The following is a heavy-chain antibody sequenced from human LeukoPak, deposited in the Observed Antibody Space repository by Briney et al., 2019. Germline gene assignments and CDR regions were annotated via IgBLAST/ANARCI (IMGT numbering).Heavy chain of an antibody. CDR3: ARGTDMTTLTGYYSFEY. V-gene: IGHV4-4*07. D-gene: IGHD5-24*01. CDR2: VYSSGTA. CDR1: VASISGYY. J-gene: IGHJ4*02. Sequence: SETLSLTGTVPVASISGYYWTWIRQPAGKGLEWVGRVYSSGTAHYNPSLESRVTISLDTTNNQFSLRMTSMTAADTAVYYCARGTDMTTLTGYYSFEYWSPGTLVSVSS.